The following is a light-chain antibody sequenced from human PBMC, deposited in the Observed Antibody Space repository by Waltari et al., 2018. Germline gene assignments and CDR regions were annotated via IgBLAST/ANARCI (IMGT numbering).Light chain of an antibody. Sequence: DIQMTQSPSSVSASIGDRVTMTCRASQDIRTWLAWSQQKPGRAPKPLVYSASSLVFGVPSRFSGSGSGTDFTLTINSVQPEDFGTYYCQQANSFPHTYGQGTNLE. CDR1: QDIRTW. CDR2: SAS. J-gene: IGKJ2*01. CDR3: QQANSFPHT. V-gene: IGKV1-12*01.